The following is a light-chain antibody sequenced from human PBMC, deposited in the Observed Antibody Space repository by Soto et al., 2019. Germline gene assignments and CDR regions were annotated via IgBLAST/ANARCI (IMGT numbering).Light chain of an antibody. V-gene: IGKV1-5*03. CDR3: QQYNSYPWT. J-gene: IGKJ1*01. CDR2: KAS. Sequence: DIQMTQSPSILSASVGDRVIITCRASQSISNWLAWYQQKPGKAPKLLIYKASSLESGVPSRFSGSGSGTEFALTISSLQPDDFATYYCQQYNSYPWTFGQGTKVEIK. CDR1: QSISNW.